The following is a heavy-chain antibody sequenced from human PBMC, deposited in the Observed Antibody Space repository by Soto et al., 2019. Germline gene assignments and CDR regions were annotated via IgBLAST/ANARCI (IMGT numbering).Heavy chain of an antibody. CDR1: GFSLSTGGVS. J-gene: IGHJ4*02. CDR2: IYWDDDK. D-gene: IGHD2-8*01. Sequence: QITLKESGPTLVKPTQTLTLTCTFSGFSLSTGGVSVAWIRQTPGKALEWLALIYWDDDKRYNPFLKSRLTITKDTSKNQAVLTMTNMDPVDTATYYCTHRPNLQWGFDYWGPGTLVTVSS. V-gene: IGHV2-5*02. CDR3: THRPNLQWGFDY.